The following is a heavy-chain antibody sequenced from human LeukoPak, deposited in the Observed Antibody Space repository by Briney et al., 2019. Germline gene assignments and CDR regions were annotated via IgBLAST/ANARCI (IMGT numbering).Heavy chain of an antibody. CDR3: ARDGGGSGGNWSDP. Sequence: SVKGSCKASGGTFSSYAISWLRQAPGQGLEWMGGIIPIFGTANYAQKFQGRVTITTDESTSTAYMELSSLRSEDTAVYYCARDGGGSGGNWSDPWGQETLVTVSS. J-gene: IGHJ5*02. CDR1: GGTFSSYA. CDR2: IIPIFGTA. V-gene: IGHV1-69*05. D-gene: IGHD2-15*01.